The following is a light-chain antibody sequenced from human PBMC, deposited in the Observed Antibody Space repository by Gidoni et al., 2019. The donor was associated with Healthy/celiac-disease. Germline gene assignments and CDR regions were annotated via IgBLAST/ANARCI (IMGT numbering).Light chain of an antibody. Sequence: DIQMTQSPSSLSASVGDRVTITCRASQGISNYLAWYQQQPGKVPKLLIYAASTLQSGVPSRFSGRGSGKDFTLNINSLQPEDVATFYCQKYNSAPRTFGQGTKVEIK. CDR1: QGISNY. CDR2: AAS. CDR3: QKYNSAPRT. J-gene: IGKJ1*01. V-gene: IGKV1-27*01.